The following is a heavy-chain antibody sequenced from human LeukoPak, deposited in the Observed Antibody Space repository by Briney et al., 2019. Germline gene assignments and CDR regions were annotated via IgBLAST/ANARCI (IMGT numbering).Heavy chain of an antibody. J-gene: IGHJ5*02. D-gene: IGHD2-2*01. CDR2: IYYSGST. CDR3: ARRKGVVVPAARWFDP. V-gene: IGHV4-38-2*01. CDR1: GFTFSSYA. Sequence: GSLRLSCAASGFTFSSYAMSWVRQAPGKGLEWIGSIYYSGSTYHNPSLKSRVSISVDTSKNQFSLKLSSVTAADTAVYYCARRKGVVVPAARWFDPWGQGTLVTVSS.